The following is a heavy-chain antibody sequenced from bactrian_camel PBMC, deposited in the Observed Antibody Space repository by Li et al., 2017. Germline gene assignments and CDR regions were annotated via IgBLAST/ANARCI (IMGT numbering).Heavy chain of an antibody. CDR3: AAHYAGSCGVTFVPELDRVKLTFDH. Sequence: VQLVESGENAVAAGGSLRLSCVPPKHSYSATGGCLGWYRQVPGNAPEGVAGIHSSGVSAYAAFVEGRFTISQDKAKNTVYLQMNSLKPEDTAMYYCAAHYAGSCGVTFVPELDRVKLTFDHLGRGTQVTVS. J-gene: IGHJ4*01. V-gene: IGHV3S56*01. D-gene: IGHD6*01. CDR2: IHSSGVS. CDR1: KHSYSATG.